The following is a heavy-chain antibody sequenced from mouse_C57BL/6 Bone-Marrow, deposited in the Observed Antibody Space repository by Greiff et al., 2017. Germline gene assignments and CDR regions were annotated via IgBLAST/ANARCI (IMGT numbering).Heavy chain of an antibody. CDR1: GFSLTSYG. D-gene: IGHD2-4*01. CDR3: AINRLYYDYDLYYFDY. J-gene: IGHJ2*01. V-gene: IGHV2-5*01. Sequence: QVQLKESGPGLVQPSQSLSITCTVSGFSLTSYGVHWVRQSPGKGLEWLGVIWRGGSTDYNAAFMSRLSITKDNSKSQVFFKMNSLQADDTAIYYCAINRLYYDYDLYYFDYWGQGTTLTVSS. CDR2: IWRGGST.